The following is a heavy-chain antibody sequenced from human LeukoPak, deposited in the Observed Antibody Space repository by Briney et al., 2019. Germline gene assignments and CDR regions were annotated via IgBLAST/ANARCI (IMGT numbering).Heavy chain of an antibody. CDR1: GGSISSYY. V-gene: IGHV4-59*12. CDR2: IYYSGST. CDR3: ARSPRMITFGGVIVKGGIDY. D-gene: IGHD3-16*02. J-gene: IGHJ4*02. Sequence: TSETLSLTCTVSGGSISSYYWSWIRQPPGKGLEWIGYIYYSGSTNYNPSLKSRVTISVDTSKNQFSLKLSSVTAADTAVYYCARSPRMITFGGVIVKGGIDYWGQGTLVTVSS.